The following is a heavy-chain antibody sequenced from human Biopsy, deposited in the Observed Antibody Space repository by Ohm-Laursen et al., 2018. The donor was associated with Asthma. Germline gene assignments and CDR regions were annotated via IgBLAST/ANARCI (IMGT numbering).Heavy chain of an antibody. CDR2: ISWNSATI. CDR1: GFKFDEYT. Sequence: SLGLSCSASGFKFDEYTMHWVRQAPGKGLEWVSGISWNSATIGYADSVEGRFTISRDNAKNSVFLHMDSLRPEDTAFYYCAKVRSDWVITESFDYWGQGVLVTVSS. V-gene: IGHV3-9*01. CDR3: AKVRSDWVITESFDY. J-gene: IGHJ4*02. D-gene: IGHD3-22*01.